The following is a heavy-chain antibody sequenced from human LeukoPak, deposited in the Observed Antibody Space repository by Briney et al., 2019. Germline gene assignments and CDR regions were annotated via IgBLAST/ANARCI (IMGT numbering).Heavy chain of an antibody. CDR2: IIPIFGTA. Sequence: GASVKVSCKASGGTFSSYAISWVRQAPGQGLEWMGGIIPIFGTANYAQKFQGRVTITTDESTGTAYMELSSLRSEDTAVYYCARVSIYSSSANYFDYWGQGTLVTVSS. CDR1: GGTFSSYA. J-gene: IGHJ4*02. CDR3: ARVSIYSSSANYFDY. V-gene: IGHV1-69*05. D-gene: IGHD6-6*01.